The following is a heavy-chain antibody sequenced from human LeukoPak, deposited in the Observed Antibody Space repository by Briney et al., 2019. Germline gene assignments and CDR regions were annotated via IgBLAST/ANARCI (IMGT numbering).Heavy chain of an antibody. Sequence: GESLKISCKGSGYSFTSYWIGWVRQMPGKGLEYMGIIHPADSDTRYSPSVQGQVTISADTTAYLQWSSLKASDSAMYYCARFIGGRGFDYWGQGTLVTVSS. CDR1: GYSFTSYW. D-gene: IGHD3-10*01. J-gene: IGHJ4*02. CDR3: ARFIGGRGFDY. CDR2: IHPADSDT. V-gene: IGHV5-51*01.